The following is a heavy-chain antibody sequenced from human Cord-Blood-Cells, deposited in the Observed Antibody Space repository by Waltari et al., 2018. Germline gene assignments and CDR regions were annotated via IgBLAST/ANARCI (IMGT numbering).Heavy chain of an antibody. D-gene: IGHD3-10*01. J-gene: IGHJ3*02. CDR2: IYYSGST. V-gene: IGHV4-39*01. CDR3: ARQLWFGELLFDAFDI. CDR1: GGSISSSSSY. Sequence: QLQLQESGPGLVKPSETLSLTCTVSGGSISSSSSYWGWIGQPPGKGLEWIGSIYYSGSTYYNPSLKSRVTISVDTSKNQFSLKLSSVTAADTAVYYCARQLWFGELLFDAFDIWGQGTMVTVSS.